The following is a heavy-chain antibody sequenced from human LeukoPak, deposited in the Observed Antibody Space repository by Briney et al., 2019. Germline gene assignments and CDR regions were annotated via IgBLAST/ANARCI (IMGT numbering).Heavy chain of an antibody. J-gene: IGHJ4*02. Sequence: PGGSLRLSCAASEFIFSNYWMHWVRQAPGKGLVWVSRINSVGSSTSYADSVKGRFTISRDNAKNTLYLQMNSLRAEDTAVYYCASRRLRLGELSLYFAYWGQGTLVTVSS. CDR3: ASRRLRLGELSLYFAY. CDR1: EFIFSNYW. CDR2: INSVGSST. V-gene: IGHV3-74*01. D-gene: IGHD3-16*02.